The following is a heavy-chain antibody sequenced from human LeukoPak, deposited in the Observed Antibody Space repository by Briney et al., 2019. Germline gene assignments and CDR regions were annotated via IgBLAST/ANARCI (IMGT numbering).Heavy chain of an antibody. V-gene: IGHV1-18*01. CDR2: ISAYNGNT. J-gene: IGHJ5*02. CDR1: GYTFTSHG. D-gene: IGHD3-3*01. CDR3: AITIFGVVTFDP. Sequence: GASVKVSCKASGYTFTSHGISWVRQAPGQGLEWMGWISAYNGNTNYAQKLQGRVTMTTDTSTSTAYMELRSLRSDDTAVYYCAITIFGVVTFDPWGQGALATVSS.